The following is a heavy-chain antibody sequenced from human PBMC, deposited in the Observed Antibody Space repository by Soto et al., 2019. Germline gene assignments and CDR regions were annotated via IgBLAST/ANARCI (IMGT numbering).Heavy chain of an antibody. D-gene: IGHD2-2*01. Sequence: QVQLQESGPGLVKPSGTLSLTCAVSGGSISSSNWWSWVRQPPGKGLEWIGEIYHSGSTNYNPSLKSRVTISVDKSKNQFSLKLSSVTAADTAVYYCGGVYCSSTSCYEERFDYWGQGTLVTVSS. CDR2: IYHSGST. V-gene: IGHV4-4*02. CDR1: GGSISSSNW. CDR3: GGVYCSSTSCYEERFDY. J-gene: IGHJ4*02.